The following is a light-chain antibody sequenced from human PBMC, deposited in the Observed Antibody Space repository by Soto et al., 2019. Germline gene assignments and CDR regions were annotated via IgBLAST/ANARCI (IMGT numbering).Light chain of an antibody. CDR1: QDISNY. CDR2: DAS. Sequence: DIQMTQSPSSLSASVGDRVTITCQASQDISNYLNWYQQKPGKAPTLLIYDASNLETGVPSRFSGSGSGTDFTFTISSLQPEDIATYYCQQYDKLPTFGEGTKLEIK. CDR3: QQYDKLPT. V-gene: IGKV1-33*01. J-gene: IGKJ2*01.